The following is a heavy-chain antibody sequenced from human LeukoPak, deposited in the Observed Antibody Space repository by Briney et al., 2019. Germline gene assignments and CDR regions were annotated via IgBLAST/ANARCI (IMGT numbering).Heavy chain of an antibody. CDR2: IRYDGSDK. V-gene: IGHV3-30*02. Sequence: GGSLRLSCAASGFTFSSYGMHWVRQAPGKGLEWVAFIRYDGSDKDYVDSVKGRFTISRDNSKNTLYLQMNSLRAEDTAVYYCAKYRDKGNYYFYYWGQGTLVTVSS. CDR1: GFTFSSYG. J-gene: IGHJ4*02. CDR3: AKYRDKGNYYFYY. D-gene: IGHD1-7*01.